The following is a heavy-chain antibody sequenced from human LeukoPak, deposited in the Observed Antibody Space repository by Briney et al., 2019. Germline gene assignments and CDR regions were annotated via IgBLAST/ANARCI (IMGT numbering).Heavy chain of an antibody. Sequence: SETLSLTCAVYGGSFIGYYWSWIRQPPGKGLEWIGEINHSGSTNYNPSLKSRVTISVDTSKNQLSLKLSSVTAADTAVYYCARGPYCGGDCYLNSWYFDLWGRGTLVTVSS. V-gene: IGHV4-34*01. CDR2: INHSGST. CDR1: GGSFIGYY. J-gene: IGHJ2*01. D-gene: IGHD2-21*01. CDR3: ARGPYCGGDCYLNSWYFDL.